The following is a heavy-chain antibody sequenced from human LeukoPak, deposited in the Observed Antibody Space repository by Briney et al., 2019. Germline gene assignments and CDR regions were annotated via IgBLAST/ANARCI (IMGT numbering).Heavy chain of an antibody. CDR3: ARDHGGSGYYRYFDY. Sequence: GGSLRLSCAASGFTFDEYGMSWVRQAPGKGLEWVSGINWNGGSTGYADSVKGRFTISRDNAKNSLYLQMNSLRAEDTALYYCARDHGGSGYYRYFDYWGQGTLVTVSS. CDR2: INWNGGST. V-gene: IGHV3-20*04. D-gene: IGHD3-22*01. J-gene: IGHJ4*02. CDR1: GFTFDEYG.